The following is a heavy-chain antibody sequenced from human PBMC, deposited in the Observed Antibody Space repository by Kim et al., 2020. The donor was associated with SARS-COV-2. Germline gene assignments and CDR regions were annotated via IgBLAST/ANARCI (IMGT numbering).Heavy chain of an antibody. CDR2: LSNTGNT. CDR1: GASIISHY. J-gene: IGHJ6*02. CDR3: ARIFRAWYAVDV. Sequence: SETLSLTCSVSGASIISHYWTWIRQPPGKGLEWIGLLSNTGNTNYNPSLKSRVTISIDTSKKEVSLKLSSVTAADTAVYFCARIFRAWYAVDVWGQGTTVTVSS. D-gene: IGHD3-9*01. V-gene: IGHV4-59*11.